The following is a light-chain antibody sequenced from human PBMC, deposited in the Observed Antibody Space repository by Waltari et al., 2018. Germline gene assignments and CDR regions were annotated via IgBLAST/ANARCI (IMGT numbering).Light chain of an antibody. CDR2: DDS. V-gene: IGLV3-21*03. CDR3: QVWDTSSNLHVV. Sequence: SYVLTQPPSVSVAPGKTARITCGGNNIGSKSVHWYQQKPGQAPVMVCYDDSDRPSGIPERFSGSNCGNTATLTISRVEAGDEADYYCQVWDTSSNLHVVFGGGAKLTVL. CDR1: NIGSKS. J-gene: IGLJ2*01.